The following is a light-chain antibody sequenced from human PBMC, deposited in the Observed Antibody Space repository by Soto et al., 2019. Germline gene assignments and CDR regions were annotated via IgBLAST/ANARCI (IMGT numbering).Light chain of an antibody. CDR3: QQYNSWWT. CDR2: DVS. V-gene: IGKV1-5*01. J-gene: IGKJ1*01. CDR1: QSISRW. Sequence: DIQITQSPSTLSASVGDRVTITCRASQSISRWVAWYQQKPGKAPKILIYDVSSLESGVPSRFSGSGSGTEFTLTISSLQPDDLATYYCQQYNSWWTFGQGTKVDI.